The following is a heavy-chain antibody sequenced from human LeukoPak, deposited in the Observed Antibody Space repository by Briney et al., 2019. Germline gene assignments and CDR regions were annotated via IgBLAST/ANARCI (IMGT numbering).Heavy chain of an antibody. CDR1: GGSISSSSYY. V-gene: IGHV4-39*07. CDR2: IYDIGST. Sequence: SEILSLTCTVSGGSISSSSYYWGWIRQPPGKGLEGIGSIYDIGSTYYNPSLKSRVTISVDTSKNQFSVKLSSVTAADTAVYYCATDFWSGYSSQADYWGQGTLVTVSS. J-gene: IGHJ4*02. D-gene: IGHD3-3*01. CDR3: ATDFWSGYSSQADY.